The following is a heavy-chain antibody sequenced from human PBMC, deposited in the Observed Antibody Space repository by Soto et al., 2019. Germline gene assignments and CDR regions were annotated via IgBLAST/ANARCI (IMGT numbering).Heavy chain of an antibody. J-gene: IGHJ4*02. V-gene: IGHV4-59*08. D-gene: IGHD4-17*01. CDR1: GGSISSYY. CDR3: ARHAHYGFDY. Sequence: SETLSLTCTVSGGSISSYYWSWIRQPPGKGLEWIGYIYYSGSTNYIPSLKSRVTISVDTSKNQFSLKLSSVTAADTAVYYCARHAHYGFDYWGQGTLVTVSS. CDR2: IYYSGST.